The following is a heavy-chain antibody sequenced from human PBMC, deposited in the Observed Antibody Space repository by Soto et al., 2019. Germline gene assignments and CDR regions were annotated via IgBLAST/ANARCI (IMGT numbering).Heavy chain of an antibody. CDR3: ARDPGGTDFAEWTYYFDY. V-gene: IGHV3-30-3*01. J-gene: IGHJ4*02. D-gene: IGHD3-3*01. CDR2: ISYDGSNK. CDR1: GFSFSSYG. Sequence: QVQLVESGGGVVQPGRSLRLSCAASGFSFSSYGMLWVRQTPGKGLEWVAVISYDGSNKYYADSVKGRFTISRDNSKNTLYLQMNSLRAEDTAVYYCARDPGGTDFAEWTYYFDYWGQGTLVTVSS.